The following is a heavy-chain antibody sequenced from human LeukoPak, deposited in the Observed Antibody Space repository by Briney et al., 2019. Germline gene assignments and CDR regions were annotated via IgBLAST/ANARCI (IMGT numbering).Heavy chain of an antibody. CDR2: IYYSGGA. CDR3: ARYNIAATGDAFDI. V-gene: IGHV4-39*07. J-gene: IGHJ3*02. CDR1: GDSLRKSTFY. Sequence: PSETLSLTCTVSGDSLRKSTFYWVWIRQPPGKGLEWIGSIYYSGGADYNPSLQSRVTISVDTSKNQFSLKLSSVTAADTAVYYCARYNIAATGDAFDIWGQGTMVTVSS. D-gene: IGHD6-6*01.